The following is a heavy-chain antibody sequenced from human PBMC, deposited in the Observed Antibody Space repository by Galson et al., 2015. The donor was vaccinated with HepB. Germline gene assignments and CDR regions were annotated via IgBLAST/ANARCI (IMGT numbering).Heavy chain of an antibody. Sequence: SVKVSCKASGGTFSSYAISWVRQAPGQGLEWMGGIIPIFGTANYAQKFQGRVTITADESTSTAYMELSSLRSEDTAVYYCARARTTVTPYYYYGMDVWGQGTTVTVSS. V-gene: IGHV1-69*13. CDR1: GGTFSSYA. CDR3: ARARTTVTPYYYYGMDV. CDR2: IIPIFGTA. J-gene: IGHJ6*02. D-gene: IGHD4-11*01.